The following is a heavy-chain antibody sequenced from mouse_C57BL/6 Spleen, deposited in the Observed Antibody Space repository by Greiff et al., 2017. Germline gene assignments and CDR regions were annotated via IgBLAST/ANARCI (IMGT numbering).Heavy chain of an antibody. D-gene: IGHD1-1*01. V-gene: IGHV14-1*01. CDR1: GFNIKDYY. J-gene: IGHJ4*01. CDR3: TTRYYGSFYAMDY. CDR2: IDPEDGDT. Sequence: VQLQQSGAELVRPGASVKLSCTASGFNIKDYYMHWVKQRPEQGLAWIGRIDPEDGDTEYAPKFQGKATMTADTSSNTAYLQLSSLTSEDTAVYYCTTRYYGSFYAMDYWGQGTSVTVSS.